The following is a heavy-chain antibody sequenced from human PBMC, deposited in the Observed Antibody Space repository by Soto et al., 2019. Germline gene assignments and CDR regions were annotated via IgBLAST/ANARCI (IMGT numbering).Heavy chain of an antibody. J-gene: IGHJ6*03. CDR3: AIVNIVVVPAGYYYYYMDV. CDR1: GYTFTSYG. Sequence: ASVKVSCKASGYTFTSYGISWVRQAPGQGLEWMGWISAYNGNTNYAQKLQGRVTMTTDTSTSTAYMELRSLRSDDTAVYYCAIVNIVVVPAGYYYYYMDVWGTRTTVTVSS. V-gene: IGHV1-18*01. CDR2: ISAYNGNT. D-gene: IGHD2-2*01.